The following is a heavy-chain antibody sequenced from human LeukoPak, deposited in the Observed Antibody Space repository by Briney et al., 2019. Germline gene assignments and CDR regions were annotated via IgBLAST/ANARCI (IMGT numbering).Heavy chain of an antibody. J-gene: IGHJ5*01. Sequence: GASVKVSCKASGGSFSTYAFNWVRRAPGHGLQWMGGIVPIIGTTNYAQQFQGRVTMTTDESTTTAFMELSSLRSEDTAVYYCATDVGSSTSGFHSWGQGTLLTVSS. CDR3: ATDVGSSTSGFHS. CDR2: IVPIIGTT. V-gene: IGHV1-69*05. CDR1: GGSFSTYA. D-gene: IGHD3-10*01.